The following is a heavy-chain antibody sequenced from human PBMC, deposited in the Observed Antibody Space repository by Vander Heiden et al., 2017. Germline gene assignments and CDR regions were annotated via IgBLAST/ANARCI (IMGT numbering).Heavy chain of an antibody. V-gene: IGHV3-30-3*01. D-gene: IGHD3-10*01. CDR2: ISYEGSNK. CDR3: ARDHRSFGYGSGSPRFDY. Sequence: QVQLVESGGGVVQPGRSLRLSCSASGFTFRSYAMHWVRQAPGKGLEWVAVISYEGSNKYYADSVKGRFTISRDNSKNTLYLQMNSLRAEDTAVYYCARDHRSFGYGSGSPRFDYWGQGTLVTVSS. J-gene: IGHJ4*02. CDR1: GFTFRSYA.